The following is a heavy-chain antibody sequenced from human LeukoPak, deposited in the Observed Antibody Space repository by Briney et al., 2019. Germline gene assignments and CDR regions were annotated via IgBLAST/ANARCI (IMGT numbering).Heavy chain of an antibody. CDR1: GFTFSDHY. V-gene: IGHV3-72*01. D-gene: IGHD4-17*01. CDR3: ARDRGDYGDYSYYYGMDV. Sequence: GGSLRLSCAASGFTFSDHYMDWVRQAPGKGLEWVGRTRNKANSYTTEYAASVKGRFTISRDDSKNSLYLQMNSLKTEDTAVYYCARDRGDYGDYSYYYGMDVWGQGTTVTVSS. CDR2: TRNKANSYTT. J-gene: IGHJ6*02.